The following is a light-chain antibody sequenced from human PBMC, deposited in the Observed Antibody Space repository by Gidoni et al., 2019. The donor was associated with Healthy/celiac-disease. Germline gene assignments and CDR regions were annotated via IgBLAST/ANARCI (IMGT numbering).Light chain of an antibody. J-gene: IGKJ3*01. V-gene: IGKV3-15*01. Sequence: EIVMTQSPATLSVSPGERATLSCRASQSVSSNLAWYQQKPGQAPRLLIYGASTRATGIPARFSGSGSGTEFTLTISSLQSEDFAVYYCQQYNNWPFTFDPXTKVDIK. CDR1: QSVSSN. CDR2: GAS. CDR3: QQYNNWPFT.